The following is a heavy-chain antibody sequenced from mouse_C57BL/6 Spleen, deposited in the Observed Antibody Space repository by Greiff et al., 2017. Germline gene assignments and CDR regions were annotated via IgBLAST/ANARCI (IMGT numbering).Heavy chain of an antibody. Sequence: VQLQQSGAELVRPGTSVKMSCKASGYTFTNYWIGWAKQRPGHGLEWIGDIYPGGGYTNYNEKFKGKATLTADKSSSTAYMQFSSLTSEDSAIYYCARGILDGSSYGYFDVWGTGTTVTVSS. D-gene: IGHD1-1*01. CDR2: IYPGGGYT. J-gene: IGHJ1*03. V-gene: IGHV1-63*01. CDR3: ARGILDGSSYGYFDV. CDR1: GYTFTNYW.